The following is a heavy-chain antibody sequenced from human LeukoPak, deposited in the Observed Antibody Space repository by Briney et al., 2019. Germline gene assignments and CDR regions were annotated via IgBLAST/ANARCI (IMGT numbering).Heavy chain of an antibody. J-gene: IGHJ6*02. V-gene: IGHV1-3*01. CDR1: GYTFTSYA. CDR2: INAGNGNT. D-gene: IGHD2-2*01. CDR3: ARSQLLLEVGVYYYYGMDV. Sequence: ASVTVSYTASGYTFTSYAMHWVRQAPGQRLEWMGWINAGNGNTKYSQKFQGRVTITRDTSASTAYMELSSLRPEDTAVYYCARSQLLLEVGVYYYYGMDVWGQGTTVTVSS.